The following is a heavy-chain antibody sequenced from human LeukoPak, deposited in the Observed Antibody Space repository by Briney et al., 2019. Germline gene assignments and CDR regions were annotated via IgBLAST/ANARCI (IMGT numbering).Heavy chain of an antibody. Sequence: SETLSLTCTVSGGSISSGSYYWSWIRRPAGKGLEWIGRIYTSGSTNYNPSLKSRVTISVDTSKNQFSLKLSSVTAADTAVYYCARSADYDSSGYYYDYWGQGTLVTVSS. CDR1: GGSISSGSYY. CDR3: ARSADYDSSGYYYDY. CDR2: IYTSGST. V-gene: IGHV4-61*02. D-gene: IGHD3-22*01. J-gene: IGHJ4*02.